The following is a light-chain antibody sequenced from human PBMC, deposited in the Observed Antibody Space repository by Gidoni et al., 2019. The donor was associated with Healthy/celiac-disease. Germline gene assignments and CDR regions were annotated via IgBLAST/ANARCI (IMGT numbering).Light chain of an antibody. J-gene: IGLJ2*01. CDR3: SSYTSSSTNVV. CDR1: SSDVGGYNY. V-gene: IGLV2-14*01. Sequence: QSALTQPASVSGSPGQSITITCTGTSSDVGGYNYVSWYKQHPGKAPKLMIYEVSKRPSGVSNRFSGSKSGNTASLTISGLQAEDEADYYCSSYTSSSTNVVFGGGTKLTVL. CDR2: EVS.